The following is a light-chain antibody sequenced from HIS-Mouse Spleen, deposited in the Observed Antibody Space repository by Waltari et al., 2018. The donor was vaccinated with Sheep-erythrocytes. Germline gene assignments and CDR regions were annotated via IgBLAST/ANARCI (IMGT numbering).Light chain of an antibody. CDR3: AAWDDSLNGYV. V-gene: IGLV1-36*01. CDR2: YDD. Sequence: QSVLTQPPSVSEAPRQRVPIPCSGSSSNIGNNAVNWYQQLPGTAPKLLIYYDDLLPSGVSDRFSGSKSGTSASLAISGLQSEDEADYYCAAWDDSLNGYVFGTGTKVTVL. J-gene: IGLJ1*01. CDR1: SSNIGNNA.